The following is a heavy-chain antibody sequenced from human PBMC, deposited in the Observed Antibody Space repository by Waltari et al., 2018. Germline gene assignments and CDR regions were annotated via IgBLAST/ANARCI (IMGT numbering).Heavy chain of an antibody. J-gene: IGHJ6*03. CDR2: VSYDGSRQ. CDR1: GSHVNPFA. Sequence: QVQLVESGGGVVQPGRSRRRSCAASGSHVNPFAIHWVRRAPGKGLEWVAVVSYDGSRQYYADSVKGRFTISRDNFRNTLFLQMNGLTTEDTAVYYCARAYSNYDFFQYMDVWGRGTTVTVSS. CDR3: ARAYSNYDFFQYMDV. V-gene: IGHV3-30*04. D-gene: IGHD4-4*01.